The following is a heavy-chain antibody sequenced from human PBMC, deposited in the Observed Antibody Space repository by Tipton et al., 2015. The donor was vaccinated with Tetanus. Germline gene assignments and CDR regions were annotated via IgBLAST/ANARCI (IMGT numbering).Heavy chain of an antibody. CDR1: GFTFNTYA. CDR2: VSGSGLGS. D-gene: IGHD2-2*02. V-gene: IGHV3-23*01. CDR3: AKSLYGGTDY. J-gene: IGHJ4*02. Sequence: GSLRLSCAASGFTFNTYAMSWVRQAPGKGLEWVSSVSGSGLGSYYADSVKDRFTISRDSSNNTLYLQMNSLRAEDTAVYYCAKSLYGGTDYWGQGTLVTVSS.